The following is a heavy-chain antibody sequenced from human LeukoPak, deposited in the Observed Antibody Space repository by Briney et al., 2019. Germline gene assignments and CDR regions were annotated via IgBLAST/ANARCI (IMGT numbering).Heavy chain of an antibody. V-gene: IGHV4-59*02. D-gene: IGHD5-24*01. Sequence: SETLSLTCTVSGDSVNGYYWNWVRQPPGRGLEWLGFVSSNGDTNYNPSLKSRVTMSVDTSKDQISLRLSSVTAADTAVYYCAKWDGNKMSFYYWGQGTLVTVSS. J-gene: IGHJ4*02. CDR1: GDSVNGYY. CDR2: VSSNGDT. CDR3: AKWDGNKMSFYY.